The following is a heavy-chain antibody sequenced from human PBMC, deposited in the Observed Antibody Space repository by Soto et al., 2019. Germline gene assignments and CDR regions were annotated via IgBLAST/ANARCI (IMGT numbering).Heavy chain of an antibody. V-gene: IGHV3-74*01. Sequence: EVQLVESGGGLVQPGGSLRLSCADSGFTFSSYWMHWVRQAPGKGLVWVSRINSDGSSTGYADSVKGRFTIARDNAKNSLYLQMNSLRAEDTAVYYCARSIAAGVHWFDPWGQGTLVTVSS. CDR3: ARSIAAGVHWFDP. D-gene: IGHD2-21*01. CDR2: INSDGSST. J-gene: IGHJ5*02. CDR1: GFTFSSYW.